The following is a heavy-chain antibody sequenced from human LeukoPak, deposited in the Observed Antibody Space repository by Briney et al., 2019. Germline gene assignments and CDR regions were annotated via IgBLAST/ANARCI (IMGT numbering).Heavy chain of an antibody. Sequence: SETLSLTCTVSGGSISSYYWSWIRQPPGKGLEWIGYIYYSGSSNCNPSLKSRVTISVDRSKSQYSLKLSSVTAADTAVYYCARGVEDSSGYYSYSDCWGQGTLVTVSS. CDR1: GGSISSYY. D-gene: IGHD3-22*01. CDR2: IYYSGSS. J-gene: IGHJ4*02. CDR3: ARGVEDSSGYYSYSDC. V-gene: IGHV4-59*01.